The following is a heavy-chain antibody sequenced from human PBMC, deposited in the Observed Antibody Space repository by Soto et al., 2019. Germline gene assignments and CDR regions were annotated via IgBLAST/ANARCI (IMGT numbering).Heavy chain of an antibody. Sequence: GGSLRVSGAASGFTFTRYSINWVRQAPWKGLEWVSSISSTTNYIYYGDSMKGRFTISRDNAKNSLYLQINSLRAEDTAVYYCARQSENLNSNFDCCGQVTLVTVCS. V-gene: IGHV3-21*06. CDR2: ISSTTNYI. CDR1: GFTFTRYS. CDR3: ARQSENLNSNFDC. D-gene: IGHD1-1*01. J-gene: IGHJ4*02.